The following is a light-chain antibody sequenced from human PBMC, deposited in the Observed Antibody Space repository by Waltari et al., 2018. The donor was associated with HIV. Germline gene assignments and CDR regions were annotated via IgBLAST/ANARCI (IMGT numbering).Light chain of an antibody. J-gene: IGLJ2*01. V-gene: IGLV1-47*01. CDR3: VTWDDSLRGVV. CDR1: TPNIGSIY. CDR2: RND. Sequence: SVVTQPPSASGTPGQRVTISCSGHTPNIGSIYVFWYQHLPGTAPKLLIQRNDQRPSGVPDRFSGSTSGTSASLAISGLRSEDEADYYCVTWDDSLRGVVFGGGTKVAVL.